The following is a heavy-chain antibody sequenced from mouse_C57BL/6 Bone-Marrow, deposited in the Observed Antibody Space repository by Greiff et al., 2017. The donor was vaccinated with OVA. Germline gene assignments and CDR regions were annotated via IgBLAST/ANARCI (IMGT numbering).Heavy chain of an antibody. D-gene: IGHD1-1*01. CDR2: IYPRSGST. J-gene: IGHJ3*01. Sequence: VQLQQSGAELVRPGASVKLSCKASGYTFTSYGISWVKQRPGQGLEWIGEIYPRSGSTNYNEKFKGKATLTVDKSSSTAYMELRSLTSEDSAVYYCAGEGITSRVGSFAYWGQGTLVTVSS. V-gene: IGHV1-81*01. CDR1: GYTFTSYG. CDR3: AGEGITSRVGSFAY.